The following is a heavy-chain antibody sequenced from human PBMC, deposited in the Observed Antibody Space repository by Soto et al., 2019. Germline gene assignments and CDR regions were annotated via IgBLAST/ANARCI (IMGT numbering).Heavy chain of an antibody. J-gene: IGHJ3*02. CDR2: ISAYNGNT. CDR3: ARSSDYYDSSGAFDI. D-gene: IGHD3-22*01. Sequence: ASVKVSCKASGYTFTSYGISWVRQAPGQGLEWMGWISAYNGNTNYAQKLQGRVTMTTDTSTSTAYMELRSLRSDDTAVYYCARSSDYYDSSGAFDIWGQGTMVPVSS. CDR1: GYTFTSYG. V-gene: IGHV1-18*01.